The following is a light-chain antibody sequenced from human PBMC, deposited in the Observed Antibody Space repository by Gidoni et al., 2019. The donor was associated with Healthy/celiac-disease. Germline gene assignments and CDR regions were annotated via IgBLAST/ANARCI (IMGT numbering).Light chain of an antibody. J-gene: IGKJ1*01. Sequence: DIQMTHSPSSLSASVGDRVTITCRESQSISSYLNWYQQKPGKAPKLLIYAASSLQSGVPSRFNGSGSGTDFTLTISSLQPEDFATYYCQQSYSTPRTFGQGTKVEIK. CDR2: AAS. V-gene: IGKV1-39*01. CDR1: QSISSY. CDR3: QQSYSTPRT.